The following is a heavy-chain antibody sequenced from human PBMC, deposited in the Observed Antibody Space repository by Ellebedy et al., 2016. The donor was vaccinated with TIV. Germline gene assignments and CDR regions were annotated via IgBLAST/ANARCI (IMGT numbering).Heavy chain of an antibody. D-gene: IGHD2-2*01. J-gene: IGHJ6*03. CDR1: GGSVSSSDYY. CDR2: GYHSGST. CDR3: ARDGTVLVPAADMDV. V-gene: IGHV4-39*07. Sequence: SETLSLTCTVSGGSVSSSDYYWSWIRQPPGKGLEWIGSGYHSGSTFYNPSLKSRVSISVDTTKNQFSLRLASVTAADTAVYYCARDGTVLVPAADMDVWGKGTTVTVSS.